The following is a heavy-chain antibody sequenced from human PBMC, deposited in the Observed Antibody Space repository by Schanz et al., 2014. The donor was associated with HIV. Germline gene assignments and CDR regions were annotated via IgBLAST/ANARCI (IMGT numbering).Heavy chain of an antibody. CDR2: MNPNSGNT. CDR1: GYTFTGYY. J-gene: IGHJ4*02. Sequence: QVPLVQSGAQVKKPGASVKVSCKASGYTFTGYYMHWVRQATGQGPEWMGWMNPNSGNTGYAQKFQGRVTMTRNTSISTAYMELSSLRSEDTAVYYCASDLNTPEIVVLLDYWGQGTLVTVSS. D-gene: IGHD3-22*01. V-gene: IGHV1-8*02. CDR3: ASDLNTPEIVVLLDY.